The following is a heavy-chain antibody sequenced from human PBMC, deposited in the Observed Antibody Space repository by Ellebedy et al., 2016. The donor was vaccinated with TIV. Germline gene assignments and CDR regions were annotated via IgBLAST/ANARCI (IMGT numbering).Heavy chain of an antibody. CDR1: GFTFSSYA. V-gene: IGHV3-23*01. CDR3: AKPMGPGGRFDAFDI. CDR2: IRGSGVST. D-gene: IGHD3-16*01. J-gene: IGHJ3*02. Sequence: GESLKISCAASGFTFSSYAMSWVRQAPGKGLEWVSAIRGSGVSTYYADSVKGRFTISRDNSKNTLSLQMNSLRADDTAIYYCAKPMGPGGRFDAFDIWGQGTLVTVSS.